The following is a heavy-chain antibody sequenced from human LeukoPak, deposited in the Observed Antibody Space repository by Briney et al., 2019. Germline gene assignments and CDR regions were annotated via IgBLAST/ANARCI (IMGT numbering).Heavy chain of an antibody. J-gene: IGHJ1*01. CDR3: AKYFASGSYYKLPH. Sequence: GGSLRLSCAASGFTFSSYAMSWVRQAPGKGLEWVSTIGGSGAYTYYADSVKGRFTISRDNSKNTLYLQMNSLRAEDTAVYYCAKYFASGSYYKLPHWGQGTLVTVSS. CDR1: GFTFSSYA. V-gene: IGHV3-23*01. D-gene: IGHD3-10*01. CDR2: IGGSGAYT.